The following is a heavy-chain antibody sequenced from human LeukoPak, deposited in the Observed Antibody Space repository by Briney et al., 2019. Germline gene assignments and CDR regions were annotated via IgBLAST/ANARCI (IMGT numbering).Heavy chain of an antibody. CDR2: IIPKFGTA. CDR1: GYTFNNYG. CDR3: ARDDSDIVAGDH. Sequence: GASVKVSCKASGYTFNNYGFSWVRQAPGQELEWMGGIIPKFGTAHYAQKFQGRVTLTTDESTSTAYMEVSSLRPDDTAVYYCARDDSDIVAGDHWGQGTRVTVSS. J-gene: IGHJ4*02. V-gene: IGHV1-69*05. D-gene: IGHD2-21*01.